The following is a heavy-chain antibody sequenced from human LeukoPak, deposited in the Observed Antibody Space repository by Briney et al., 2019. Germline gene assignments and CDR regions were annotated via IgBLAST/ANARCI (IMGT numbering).Heavy chain of an antibody. D-gene: IGHD3-22*01. J-gene: IGHJ4*02. CDR2: INHSGST. CDR3: ARGSSSGYYGSSLDY. V-gene: IGHV4-34*01. CDR1: GGSFSGYY. Sequence: SETLSLTCAVYGGSFSGYYWSWIRQPPGKGLEWIGEINHSGSTNYNPSLKSRVTISVDTSKYQFSLKLSSVTAADTAVYYCARGSSSGYYGSSLDYWGQGTLVTVSS.